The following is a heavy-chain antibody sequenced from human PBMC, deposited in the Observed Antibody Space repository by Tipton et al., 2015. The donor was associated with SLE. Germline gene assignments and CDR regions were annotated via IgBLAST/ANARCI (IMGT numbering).Heavy chain of an antibody. CDR3: AGHNDIRNGPHLDH. D-gene: IGHD2-8*01. CDR1: GASISGYY. Sequence: LRLSCTISGASISGYYWSWIRQSAEKGLEWIGRIYTSGSTAYNPSLKSRVTMSVDLSNKNFLLKLNSVTAADSAVYYCAGHNDIRNGPHLDHWGQGALVTVSS. CDR2: IYTSGST. J-gene: IGHJ5*02. V-gene: IGHV4-4*07.